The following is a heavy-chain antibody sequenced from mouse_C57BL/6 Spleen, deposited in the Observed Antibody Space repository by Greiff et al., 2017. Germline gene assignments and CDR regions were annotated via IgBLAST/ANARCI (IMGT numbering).Heavy chain of an antibody. CDR3: ARAGDGSSDEYLYFEV. CDR2: IHPNSGST. V-gene: IGHV1-64*01. CDR1: GYTFTSYW. Sequence: QVQLKQPGAELVKPGASVKLSCKASGYTFTSYWMHWVKQRPGQGLEWIGMIHPNSGSTNYNEKFKSKATVTVDTSSSTAYMQLISLTSEDSAVYAGARAGDGSSDEYLYFEVWGTGTTVTVAS. D-gene: IGHD1-1*01. J-gene: IGHJ1*03.